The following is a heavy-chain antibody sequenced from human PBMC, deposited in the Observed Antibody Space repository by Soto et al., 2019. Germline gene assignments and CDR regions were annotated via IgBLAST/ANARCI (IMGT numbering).Heavy chain of an antibody. V-gene: IGHV5-51*01. J-gene: IGHJ4*02. Sequence: PGESLKISCKGSGYRFASYWIGWVRQMPGKGLEWVGIIYPGDSDTKYSPSFEGQVTISADKSISTAYLQWSSLKASDTAMYYCARPRDGSVYYPFGFWGRGTRVTVSS. D-gene: IGHD3-22*01. CDR1: GYRFASYW. CDR3: ARPRDGSVYYPFGF. CDR2: IYPGDSDT.